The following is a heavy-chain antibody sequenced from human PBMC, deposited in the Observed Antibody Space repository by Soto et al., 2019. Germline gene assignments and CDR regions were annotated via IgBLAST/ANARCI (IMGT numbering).Heavy chain of an antibody. CDR2: IIPMLDPP. CDR1: RGTFSNYG. D-gene: IGHD3-22*01. V-gene: IGHV1-69*06. Sequence: ASVKVSCKASRGTFSNYGITWVRQAPGQGLEWMGGIIPMLDPPHYAQKFQGRVTMTEDTSTGTAYMELSSLRSEDTAVYYCARGSGYYYWDDYWGQGTLVTVSS. J-gene: IGHJ4*02. CDR3: ARGSGYYYWDDY.